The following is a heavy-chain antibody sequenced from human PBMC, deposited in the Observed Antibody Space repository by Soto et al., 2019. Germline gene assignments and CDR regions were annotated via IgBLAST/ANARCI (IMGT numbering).Heavy chain of an antibody. CDR3: ARGHYEFLRRYYTTLVF. CDR2: ISYDGSNK. D-gene: IGHD3-3*01. V-gene: IGHV3-30-3*01. J-gene: IGHJ4*02. CDR1: GFTFSSYA. Sequence: GGSLRLSCAASGFTFSSYAMHRVRQAPGKGLEWVAVISYDGSNKYYADSVKGRFTISRDNSKNTLYLQMNSLRAEDTAVYYCARGHYEFLRRYYTTLVFWGPRILVSVFS.